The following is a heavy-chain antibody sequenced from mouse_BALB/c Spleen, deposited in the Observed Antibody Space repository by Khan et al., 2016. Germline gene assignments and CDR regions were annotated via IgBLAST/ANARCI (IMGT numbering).Heavy chain of an antibody. CDR1: GDSITSGY. CDR3: ARSDCSTYVRVMNY. CDR2: ISHSGST. J-gene: IGHJ4*01. D-gene: IGHD2-5*01. V-gene: IGHV3-8*02. Sequence: EVQLQESGPSLVKLSQTLSLTCSVTGDSITSGYWNWIRKFLGNKLEYMGYISHSGSTYYNPSLKSRISITRDTSKNQYYMQLNSVTTEDTATYYCARSDCSTYVRVMNYWCQGTSVTVSS.